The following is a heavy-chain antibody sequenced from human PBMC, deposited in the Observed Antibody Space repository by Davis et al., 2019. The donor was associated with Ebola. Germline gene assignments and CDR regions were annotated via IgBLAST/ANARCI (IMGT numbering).Heavy chain of an antibody. V-gene: IGHV3-7*03. CDR3: AKDTSNVWFDV. CDR2: IKQDGSEK. Sequence: GGSLRLSCAASGFTFSSYWMSWVRQAPGKGLEWVANIKQDGSEKYYVDSVKGRFTISRDNSKNTLHLQMNSLRVEDTAIYYCAKDTSNVWFDVWGQGTMVTVSS. J-gene: IGHJ3*01. CDR1: GFTFSSYW. D-gene: IGHD6-19*01.